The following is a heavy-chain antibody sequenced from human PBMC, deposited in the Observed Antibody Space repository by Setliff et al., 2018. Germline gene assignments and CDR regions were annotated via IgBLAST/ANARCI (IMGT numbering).Heavy chain of an antibody. CDR2: VNPGGLTS. J-gene: IGHJ4*02. V-gene: IGHV1-46*01. CDR3: ARGGLAAAGRKGVFEH. Sequence: GASVKVSCKTSGYSFTSHYMHWVRQAPGQGLEWMGIVNPGGLTSSSTQKFEGRVTMTRDTSTSTVYMELSSLTSEDTAIYYCARGGLAAAGRKGVFEHWGQGTLVTVSS. CDR1: GYSFTSHY. D-gene: IGHD6-13*01.